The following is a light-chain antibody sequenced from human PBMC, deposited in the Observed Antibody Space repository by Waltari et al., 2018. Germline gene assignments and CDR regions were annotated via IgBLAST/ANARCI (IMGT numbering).Light chain of an antibody. V-gene: IGLV4-69*01. Sequence: QLALTQSPSASASLRASVKLTCPLDSGPLPNVVAWHQQPPERGPRYLMKINSDGSHSKGDEIPDRFSGSSSGAERYLTISSVQSDDEADYYWQTGGHGTWVFGGGTKLTVL. CDR1: SGPLPNV. CDR3: QTGGHGTWV. J-gene: IGLJ3*02. CDR2: INSDGSH.